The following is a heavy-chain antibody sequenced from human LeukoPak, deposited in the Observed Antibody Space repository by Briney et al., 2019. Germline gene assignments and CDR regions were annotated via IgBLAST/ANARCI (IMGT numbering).Heavy chain of an antibody. J-gene: IGHJ4*02. D-gene: IGHD3-10*01. CDR2: ISGSGGST. V-gene: IGHV3-23*01. CDR3: AKAPLYGFFDY. Sequence: GGSLRLSCAASGFTVSNNYMGWVRQAPGKGLEWVSAISGSGGSTYYADSVKGRFTISRDNSKNTLYLQMNSLRAEDTAVYYCAKAPLYGFFDYWGQGTLVTVSS. CDR1: GFTVSNNY.